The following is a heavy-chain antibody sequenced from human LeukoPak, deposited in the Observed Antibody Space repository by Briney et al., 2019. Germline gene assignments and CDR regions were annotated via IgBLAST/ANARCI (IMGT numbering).Heavy chain of an antibody. CDR3: ARSLNYYDSSGYYDY. CDR2: IYYSGST. CDR1: GGSISSHY. J-gene: IGHJ4*02. D-gene: IGHD3-22*01. Sequence: SETLSLTCTVSGGSISSHYWSWIRQPPGKGLEWIGYIYYSGSTNYNPSLKSRVTISVDTSKNQFSLKLSSVTAADTAVYYCARSLNYYDSSGYYDYWGQRTLVTVSS. V-gene: IGHV4-59*11.